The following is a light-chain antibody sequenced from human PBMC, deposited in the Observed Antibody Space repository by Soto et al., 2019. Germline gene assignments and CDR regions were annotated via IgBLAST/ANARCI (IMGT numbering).Light chain of an antibody. Sequence: DIQMTQSPSTLSASVGDRVTITCRASQSISSWLTWYQQKPGTAPKLLIYKASSLQSGVPSRLSGSVSGTVFTLTISSLQPDDFATYYCQQYSSCHHSCGEGTKMEIK. V-gene: IGKV1-5*03. CDR2: KAS. CDR3: QQYSSCHHS. J-gene: IGKJ2*03. CDR1: QSISSW.